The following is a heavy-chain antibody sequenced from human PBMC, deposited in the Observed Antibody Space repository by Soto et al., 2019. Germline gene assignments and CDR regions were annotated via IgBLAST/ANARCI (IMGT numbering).Heavy chain of an antibody. V-gene: IGHV3-11*01. CDR3: AKVSPAGDAHYFYYGVDV. J-gene: IGHJ6*02. D-gene: IGHD2-21*02. CDR1: GFAFNDYY. CDR2: ISSSGSTT. Sequence: PGGSLRLSCEASGFAFNDYYMAWIRQAPGKGLEWLSYISSSGSTTYYADSVKGRFTVSRDNAKNSLYLQMNNLRAEDTVVFFCAKVSPAGDAHYFYYGVDVWGQGTTVTVSS.